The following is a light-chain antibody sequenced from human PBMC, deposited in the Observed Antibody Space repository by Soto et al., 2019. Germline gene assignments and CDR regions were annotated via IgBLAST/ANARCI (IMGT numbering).Light chain of an antibody. CDR2: EVR. V-gene: IGLV2-23*02. CDR1: SSDIGSYDL. Sequence: SDVTRLANVSRSRGQAITITYTGTSSDIGSYDLVSWYQQHADKVPKLIIYEVRKRPSGVSNRFSGSKSGNTASLTISGLQAEDEADYYCCSGSTTFYVFGTGTKVTV. CDR3: CSGSTTFYV. J-gene: IGLJ1*01.